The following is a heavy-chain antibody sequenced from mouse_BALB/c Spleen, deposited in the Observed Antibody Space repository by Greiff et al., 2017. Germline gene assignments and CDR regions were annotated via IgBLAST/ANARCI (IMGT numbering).Heavy chain of an antibody. V-gene: IGHV5-6-5*01. CDR1: GFTFSSYA. Sequence: DVKLVESGGGLVKPGGSLKLSCAASGFTFSSYAMSWVRQTPEKRLEWVASISSGGSTYYPDSVKGRFTISRDNARNILYLQMSSLRSEDTAMYYCARVWGYGNYNWYFDVWGAGTTVTVSS. J-gene: IGHJ1*01. CDR3: ARVWGYGNYNWYFDV. CDR2: ISSGGST. D-gene: IGHD2-10*02.